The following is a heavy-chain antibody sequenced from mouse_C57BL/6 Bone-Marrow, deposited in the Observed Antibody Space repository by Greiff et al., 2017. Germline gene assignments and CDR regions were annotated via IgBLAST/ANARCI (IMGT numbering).Heavy chain of an antibody. Sequence: VQLQQPGAELVRPGTSVKLSCKASGYTFTSYWMHWVKQRPGQGLEWIGVIDPSDSYTNYNQKFKGKATLTVDTSSSTAYMQLSILTSEYSAVYYCARGANWDFDYWGQGTTLTVSS. CDR1: GYTFTSYW. CDR3: ARGANWDFDY. V-gene: IGHV1-59*01. D-gene: IGHD4-1*01. CDR2: IDPSDSYT. J-gene: IGHJ2*01.